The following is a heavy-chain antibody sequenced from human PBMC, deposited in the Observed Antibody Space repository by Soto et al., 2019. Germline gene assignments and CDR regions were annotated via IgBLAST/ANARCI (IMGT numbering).Heavy chain of an antibody. J-gene: IGHJ4*02. V-gene: IGHV4-31*02. Sequence: SETLSLTXTVSGGSISSGGYYWSWIRQHPGKGLEWIGYIYYSGSTYYNPSLKSRVTISVDTSKNQFSLKLSSVTAADTAVYYCARDLDGTTIYDYWGQGTLVTVSS. CDR3: ARDLDGTTIYDY. CDR1: GGSISSGGYY. D-gene: IGHD1-7*01. CDR2: IYYSGST.